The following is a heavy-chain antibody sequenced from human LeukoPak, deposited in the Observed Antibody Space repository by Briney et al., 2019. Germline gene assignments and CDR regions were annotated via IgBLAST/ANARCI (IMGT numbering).Heavy chain of an antibody. J-gene: IGHJ4*02. CDR1: GGSIKNYY. CDR2: INDNGHS. CDR3: ARESADYVRGSFYY. Sequence: PLETLSLTCTVSGGSIKNYYWSWIRQPPGKGLEWIAYINDNGHSGYNPSLESRVTISVDTSKNHFSLRLRSVTAADTAVYYCARESADYVRGSFYYWGQGILVTVSS. V-gene: IGHV4-59*12. D-gene: IGHD3-16*01.